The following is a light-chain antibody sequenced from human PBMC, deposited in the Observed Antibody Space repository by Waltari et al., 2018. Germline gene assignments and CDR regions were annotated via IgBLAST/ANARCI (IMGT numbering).Light chain of an antibody. CDR1: QSIGNY. CDR3: QESYSSPRT. J-gene: IGKJ2*01. V-gene: IGKV1-39*01. Sequence: DIQMTQSPSSLSAVVGDRVTITCRASQSIGNYLNWYQQKPGKAPQLLIYSASSLQRGVPSRFSGRGSGTEFSLTISGLQPDDFATYYCQESYSSPRTFGQGTRLEIK. CDR2: SAS.